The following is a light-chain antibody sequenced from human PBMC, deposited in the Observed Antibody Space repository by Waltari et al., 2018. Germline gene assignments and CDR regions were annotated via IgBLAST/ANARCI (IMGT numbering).Light chain of an antibody. Sequence: QSDLTQPASVSGSPGQSTTISCSGTDSDVGAYDFVSWYQQHPGKAPHLIIYEVSNRPSGISNRFSASKSGNTASLTISGLQAEDEADYYCSSYTTSSAPGVFGTGTRVTVL. CDR1: DSDVGAYDF. J-gene: IGLJ1*01. CDR3: SSYTTSSAPGV. V-gene: IGLV2-14*01. CDR2: EVS.